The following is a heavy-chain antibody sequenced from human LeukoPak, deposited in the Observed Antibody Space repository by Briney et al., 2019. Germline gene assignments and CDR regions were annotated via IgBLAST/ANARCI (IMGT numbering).Heavy chain of an antibody. J-gene: IGHJ4*02. CDR3: ARAYYDFWSGYSYFDY. V-gene: IGHV4-34*01. CDR2: INHSGST. Sequence: PSETLSLTCAVYGGSFSGYYWSWIRQPPGKGLEWIGEINHSGSTNYNPSLKSRVTISVDTSKNQFSLKLSSVTAADTAVYYCARAYYDFWSGYSYFDYWGQGTLVTVSS. CDR1: GGSFSGYY. D-gene: IGHD3-3*01.